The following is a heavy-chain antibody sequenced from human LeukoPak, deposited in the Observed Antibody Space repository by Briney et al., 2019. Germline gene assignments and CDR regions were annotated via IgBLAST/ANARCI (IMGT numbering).Heavy chain of an antibody. Sequence: GSSVKVSCKASGGTFSSYAISWVRQAPGQGLEWMGGIIPIFGTANYAQKFQGRVTITADKSTSTAYMELSSLRSEDTAVCYCARDGHCSGGSCCSVAFDYWGQGTLVTVSS. V-gene: IGHV1-69*06. CDR1: GGTFSSYA. CDR3: ARDGHCSGGSCCSVAFDY. J-gene: IGHJ4*02. CDR2: IIPIFGTA. D-gene: IGHD2-15*01.